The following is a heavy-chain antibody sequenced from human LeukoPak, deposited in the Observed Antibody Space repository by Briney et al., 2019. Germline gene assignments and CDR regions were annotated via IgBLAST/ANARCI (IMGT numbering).Heavy chain of an antibody. J-gene: IGHJ4*02. Sequence: PGGSLRLSCAASGFTFSSYWMRWVRQARGRARVWVAYIKQDGSEKYYVDSVKGRFTISRDNAENSLYLQMNSLRDEDTAVYYCGRGAGGKYPFDYWGQGTLVTVSS. CDR1: GFTFSSYW. V-gene: IGHV3-7*01. D-gene: IGHD1-26*01. CDR3: GRGAGGKYPFDY. CDR2: IKQDGSEK.